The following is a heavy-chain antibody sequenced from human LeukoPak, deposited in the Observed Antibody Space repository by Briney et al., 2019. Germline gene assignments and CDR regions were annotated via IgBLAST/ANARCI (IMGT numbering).Heavy chain of an antibody. J-gene: IGHJ4*02. CDR2: IIPIFGTT. D-gene: IGHD3-22*01. Sequence: EASVKVSCKASGGTFNSYAISWVRQAPGQGLEWMGGIIPIFGTTNYAQKFQGRVTITADKSTSTAYMELSSLRSEDTAVYYCARDLGSYDSSGYPYSTFDYWGQGTLVTVSS. CDR1: GGTFNSYA. CDR3: ARDLGSYDSSGYPYSTFDY. V-gene: IGHV1-69*06.